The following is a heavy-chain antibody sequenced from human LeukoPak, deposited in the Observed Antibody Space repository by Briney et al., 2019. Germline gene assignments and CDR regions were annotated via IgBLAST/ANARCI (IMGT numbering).Heavy chain of an antibody. D-gene: IGHD3-22*01. V-gene: IGHV4-4*07. CDR2: ISTGGGT. Sequence: SETLSLTCTVSGASISSSYCTWIRQPAGEGLEWIGRISTGGGTTYNPSSKSRVTMSVDASKNQFSLNLTSVTAADTAVYYCARDQTYYVSSGYYYVTYFHHWGQGILVTVSS. CDR1: GASISSSY. CDR3: ARDQTYYVSSGYYYVTYFHH. J-gene: IGHJ1*01.